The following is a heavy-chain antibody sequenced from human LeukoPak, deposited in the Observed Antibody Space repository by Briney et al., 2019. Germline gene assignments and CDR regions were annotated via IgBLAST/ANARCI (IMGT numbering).Heavy chain of an antibody. J-gene: IGHJ4*02. D-gene: IGHD3-10*01. Sequence: GGSLRLSCAASGFTFSSYWMSWVRQAPGKGLEWVANIKQDGSEKYYVDSVKGRFTISRDNAKNSLYLQMNSLRAEDTAVYYCASQSNYYGSGSYYPFDYWGQGTLVTVSS. CDR1: GFTFSSYW. V-gene: IGHV3-7*01. CDR2: IKQDGSEK. CDR3: ASQSNYYGSGSYYPFDY.